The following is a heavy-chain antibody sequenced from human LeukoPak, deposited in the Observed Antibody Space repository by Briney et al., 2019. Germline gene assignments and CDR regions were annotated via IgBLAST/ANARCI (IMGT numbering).Heavy chain of an antibody. CDR1: GGSISSGGYC. CDR2: IYHSGST. D-gene: IGHD3-9*01. Sequence: SQTLSLTCAVSGGSISSGGYCWSWLRQPPGTGLEWIGYIYHSGSTYYNPSLKSRVTISVNRSKNQFSLKLSSVTAADTAVYYCARGAHPCDILTGYYDIFDYWGQGTLVTVSS. CDR3: ARGAHPCDILTGYYDIFDY. V-gene: IGHV4-30-2*01. J-gene: IGHJ4*02.